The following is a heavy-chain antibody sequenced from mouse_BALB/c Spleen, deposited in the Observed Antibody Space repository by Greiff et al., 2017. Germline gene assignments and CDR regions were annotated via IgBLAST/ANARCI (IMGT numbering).Heavy chain of an antibody. CDR3: ANHYYVFAY. J-gene: IGHJ3*01. Sequence: EVQLQQSGPGLVKPSQSLSLTCTVTGYSITSDYAWNWIRQFPGNKLEWMGYISYSGSTSYNPSLKSRISITRDTSKNQFFLQLNSVTTEDTATYYCANHYYVFAYWGQGTLVTVSA. D-gene: IGHD1-2*01. CDR2: ISYSGST. V-gene: IGHV3-2*02. CDR1: GYSITSDYA.